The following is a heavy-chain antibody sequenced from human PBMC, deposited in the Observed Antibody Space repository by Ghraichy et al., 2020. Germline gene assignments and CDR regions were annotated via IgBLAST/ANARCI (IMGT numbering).Heavy chain of an antibody. V-gene: IGHV3-21*01. CDR3: ARAIPGRPITMIVVANDY. CDR1: GFTFSSYS. J-gene: IGHJ4*02. CDR2: ISSSSSYI. Sequence: GGSLRLSCAASGFTFSSYSMNWVRQAPGKGLEWVSSISSSSSYIYYADSVKGRFTISRDNAKNSLYLQMNSLRAEDTAVYYCARAIPGRPITMIVVANDYWGQGTLVTVSS. D-gene: IGHD3-22*01.